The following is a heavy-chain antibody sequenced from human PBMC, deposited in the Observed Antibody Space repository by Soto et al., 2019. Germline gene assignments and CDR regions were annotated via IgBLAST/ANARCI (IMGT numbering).Heavy chain of an antibody. CDR1: GFTFSSYA. V-gene: IGHV3-23*01. CDR2: IKGNGIGT. J-gene: IGHJ5*02. Sequence: GGSLRLSCAASGFTFSSYAMNWVRQAPGQGLEWVSTIKGNGIGTFYADSVKGRFTISRDNSRNTVYLQMTSLRAEDAAIYYCPKKVGVSGTPTWFDPWGQGTLVTVSS. D-gene: IGHD6-19*01. CDR3: PKKVGVSGTPTWFDP.